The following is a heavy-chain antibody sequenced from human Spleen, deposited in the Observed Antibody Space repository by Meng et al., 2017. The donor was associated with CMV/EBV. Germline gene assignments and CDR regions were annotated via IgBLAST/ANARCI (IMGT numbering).Heavy chain of an antibody. CDR1: GGSISTFY. Sequence: SETLSLTCTVSGGSISTFYWSWIRQPPGKGLEWIGYVYHSGSSIYNPSLGSRVTISVDTSENQFSLKLSSVTAADTAVYFCARGMILMATTPYDYWGQGTPVTVSS. V-gene: IGHV4-59*01. J-gene: IGHJ4*02. D-gene: IGHD5-24*01. CDR2: VYHSGSS. CDR3: ARGMILMATTPYDY.